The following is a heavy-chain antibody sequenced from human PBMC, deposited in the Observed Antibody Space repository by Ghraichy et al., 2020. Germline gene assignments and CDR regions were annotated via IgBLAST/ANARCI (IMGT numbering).Heavy chain of an antibody. J-gene: IGHJ1*01. D-gene: IGHD2-2*01. CDR1: GFFLSSSG. V-gene: IGHV3-30*18. CDR2: TSFDGKTA. CDR3: AKDLTYATEWPGY. Sequence: GGSLRLSCEASGFFLSSSGMHWVRQPPGKGLEWVAFTSFDGKTAHYADSVRGRFTVSRDNSKNTLFLQLDSLTTEDTAVYFCAKDLTYATEWPGYWGQGTLAIASS.